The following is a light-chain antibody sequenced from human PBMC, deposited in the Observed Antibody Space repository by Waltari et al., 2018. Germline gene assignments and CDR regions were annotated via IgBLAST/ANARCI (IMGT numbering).Light chain of an antibody. CDR1: RSNIGAGYG. CDR3: QSYDSSLSGFAV. CDR2: GNN. V-gene: IGLV1-40*01. Sequence: QSVLPQPPSVSGAPGQRVTIPCTGSRSNIGAGYGVHWYQQLPGTAPKLLIYGNNNRPSGVPDRFSGSKSGTSASLAITGLQAEDEADYYCQSYDSSLSGFAVFGGGTQLTVL. J-gene: IGLJ7*01.